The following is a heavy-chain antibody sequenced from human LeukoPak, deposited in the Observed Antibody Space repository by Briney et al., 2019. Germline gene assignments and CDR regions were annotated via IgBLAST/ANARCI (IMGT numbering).Heavy chain of an antibody. D-gene: IGHD3-10*01. CDR3: ARESSVPRGYNWFDP. Sequence: SETLSLTCTVSGGSISSGSYYWSWIRQPAGKGLEWIGRIYTSGSTNYNPSLKSRVTISVDMSKNQFSLKLSSVTAADTAVYYCARESSVPRGYNWFDPWGQGTLVTVSS. CDR1: GGSISSGSYY. J-gene: IGHJ5*02. V-gene: IGHV4-61*02. CDR2: IYTSGST.